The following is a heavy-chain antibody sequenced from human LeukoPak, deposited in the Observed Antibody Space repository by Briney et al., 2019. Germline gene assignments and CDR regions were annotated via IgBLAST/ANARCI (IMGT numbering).Heavy chain of an antibody. CDR2: ISGSGSTV. J-gene: IGHJ5*02. V-gene: IGHV3-48*03. CDR3: AREKYGSGSYYNVRPWFDP. CDR1: GFTFSSYE. Sequence: GGSLRLSCAASGFTFSSYEMNWVRQAPGKGLEWVSYISGSGSTVYYADSVKGRFTISRDNAKNSLYLQMNSLRAEDTALYYCAREKYGSGSYYNVRPWFDPWGQGTLVTVSS. D-gene: IGHD3-10*01.